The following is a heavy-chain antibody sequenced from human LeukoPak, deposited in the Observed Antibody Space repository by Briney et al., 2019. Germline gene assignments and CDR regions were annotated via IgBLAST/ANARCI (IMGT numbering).Heavy chain of an antibody. CDR3: ARDPDYYDSSGYYYYGMDV. V-gene: IGHV3-66*01. D-gene: IGHD3-22*01. CDR2: IYRGDTT. Sequence: GGSLRLSCAASGFTVSSIYMSWVRQAPGKGLECVSIIYRGDTTYYADSVKGRFTISRDNSKNTLYLQMNSLRAEDTAVYYCARDPDYYDSSGYYYYGMDVWGQGTTVTVSS. CDR1: GFTVSSIY. J-gene: IGHJ6*02.